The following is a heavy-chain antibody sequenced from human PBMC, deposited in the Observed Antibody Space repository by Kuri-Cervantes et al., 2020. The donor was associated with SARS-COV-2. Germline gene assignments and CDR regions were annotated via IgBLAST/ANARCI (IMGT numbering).Heavy chain of an antibody. Sequence: ESLKISCTVSGGPIGSSHYWGWIRQPPGKGLEWIGSIRNGGSTYFNPSLKSRVSISVDTSKNHVSLRLTSVTAADTAVYFCARLEWRYDYWGQGTLVTVSS. V-gene: IGHV4-39*01. CDR1: GGPIGSSHY. CDR3: ARLEWRYDY. D-gene: IGHD5-12*01. CDR2: IRNGGST. J-gene: IGHJ4*02.